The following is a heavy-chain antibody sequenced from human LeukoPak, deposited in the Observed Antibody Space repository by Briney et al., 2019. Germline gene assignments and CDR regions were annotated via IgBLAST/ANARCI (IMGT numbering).Heavy chain of an antibody. CDR2: IKQDGSEK. CDR3: ARDPYSSSWSYGMDV. Sequence: RGSLRLSCSASGFTFSSYWMSWVRQTPEKGLEWVANIKQDGSEKVYVDSVKGRFTISRDNAKSSLYLQMSGLRAEDTAVYYCARDPYSSSWSYGMDVWGQGTTVTVSS. J-gene: IGHJ6*02. D-gene: IGHD6-13*01. CDR1: GFTFSSYW. V-gene: IGHV3-7*05.